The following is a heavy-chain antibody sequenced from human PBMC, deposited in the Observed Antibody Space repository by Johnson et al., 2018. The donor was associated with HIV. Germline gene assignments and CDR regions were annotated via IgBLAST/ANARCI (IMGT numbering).Heavy chain of an antibody. CDR3: TTDPGSWVVSAYSHAFDI. D-gene: IGHD2-21*01. J-gene: IGHJ3*02. Sequence: VQLVESGGGLVQPGGSLRLSCVASGFTFGGEWMHWVRQAPGQGLVWVSRIKTDGSNTAYADSLRGRFTISGDNAKSTLYLQMNSLKTEDTAVYYCTTDPGSWVVSAYSHAFDIWGQGTMVTVSS. CDR1: GFTFGGEW. V-gene: IGHV3-74*01. CDR2: IKTDGSNT.